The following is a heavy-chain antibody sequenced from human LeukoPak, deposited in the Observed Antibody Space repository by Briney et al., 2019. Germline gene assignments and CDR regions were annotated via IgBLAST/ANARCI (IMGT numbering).Heavy chain of an antibody. CDR3: ARLRGATVAHNWFDP. D-gene: IGHD6-19*01. Sequence: SETLSLTCTVSGYSISSGYYWGWIGHPPGDGLGWIGSIYHCGSTYYNPSLKSRVTISVDTSKNQCSLSLSSVTAADTAVYYCARLRGATVAHNWFDPWGEGTLVTVSS. V-gene: IGHV4-38-2*02. CDR1: GYSISSGYY. J-gene: IGHJ5*02. CDR2: IYHCGST.